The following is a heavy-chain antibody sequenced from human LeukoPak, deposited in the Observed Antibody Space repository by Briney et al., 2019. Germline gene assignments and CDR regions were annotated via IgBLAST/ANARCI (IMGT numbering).Heavy chain of an antibody. CDR1: GFTFNRYA. CDR2: IGGNGGSI. V-gene: IGHV3-23*01. J-gene: IGHJ4*02. Sequence: GGSLRLSCAASGFTFNRYAMSWVRQAPGKGLEWVSGIGGNGGSIYYTDSVQGRFTTSRDNSKNMLHLQMDSLRADDTAIYYCAKGEPKIIRYFDWLFVDWGQGTLVTVSS. D-gene: IGHD3-9*01. CDR3: AKGEPKIIRYFDWLFVD.